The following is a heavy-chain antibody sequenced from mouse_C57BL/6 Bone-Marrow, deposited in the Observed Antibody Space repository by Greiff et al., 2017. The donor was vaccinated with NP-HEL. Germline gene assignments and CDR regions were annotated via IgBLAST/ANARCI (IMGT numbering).Heavy chain of an antibody. CDR2: INPNNGGT. D-gene: IGHD2-5*01. J-gene: IGHJ2*01. Sequence: EVQLQQSGPELVKPGASVKISCKASGYTFTDYYMNWVKQSHGKSLEWIGDINPNNGGTSYNQKFKGKATLTVDKSSSTAYMELRSLTSEDSAVYYCARESLFNHSNYVDYFDYWGQGTTLTVSS. V-gene: IGHV1-26*01. CDR3: ARESLFNHSNYVDYFDY. CDR1: GYTFTDYY.